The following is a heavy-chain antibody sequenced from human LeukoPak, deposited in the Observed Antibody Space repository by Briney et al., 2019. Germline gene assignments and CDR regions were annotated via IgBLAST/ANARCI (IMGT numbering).Heavy chain of an antibody. Sequence: SETLSLTCAVSDYSISSGYYWGWIRQPPGKGLEWIGSLHLSGSTYYSSSLKSRITISVDTSKNQFSLKLSSVTAADTAVYYCARGYRSETYEFRSGYYTGHWFDPWGQGILVTVSS. V-gene: IGHV4-38-2*01. CDR2: LHLSGST. CDR3: ARGYRSETYEFRSGYYTGHWFDP. D-gene: IGHD3-3*01. J-gene: IGHJ5*02. CDR1: DYSISSGYY.